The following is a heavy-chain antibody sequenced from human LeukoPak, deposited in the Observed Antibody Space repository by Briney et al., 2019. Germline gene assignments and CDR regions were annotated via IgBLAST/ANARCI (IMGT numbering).Heavy chain of an antibody. Sequence: PGGSLRLSCAASGFTFSSYGMSWVRQAPGKGLEWVSSISTSSSYIYYADSVKGRFTISRDNAKNSLYVQMDSLRAEDTAVYYCARDRWLQSQRYFDYWGQGILVTVSS. CDR2: ISTSSSYI. CDR1: GFTFSSYG. J-gene: IGHJ4*02. V-gene: IGHV3-21*01. D-gene: IGHD5-24*01. CDR3: ARDRWLQSQRYFDY.